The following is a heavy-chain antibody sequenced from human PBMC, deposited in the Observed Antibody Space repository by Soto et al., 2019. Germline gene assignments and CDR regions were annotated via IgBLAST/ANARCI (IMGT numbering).Heavy chain of an antibody. CDR1: GYTFTSYD. CDR2: MNPNTGNS. V-gene: IGHV1-8*01. D-gene: IGHD1-1*01. CDR3: ARRAETNGWNGFGADKYYFDF. J-gene: IGHJ4*02. Sequence: ASVKVSCKASGYTFTSYDIYWVRQATGQGLEWMGWMNPNTGNSGYAQKFQGRVTMTSDTSISTAHMELSSLRSEDTAVYYCARRAETNGWNGFGADKYYFDFWGQGTLVTVSS.